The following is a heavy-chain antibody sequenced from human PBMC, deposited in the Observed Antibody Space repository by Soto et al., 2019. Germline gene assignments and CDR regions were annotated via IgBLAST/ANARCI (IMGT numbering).Heavy chain of an antibody. CDR3: ARRHSGSYHDY. J-gene: IGHJ4*02. CDR2: IYYSVST. Sequence: QLQLQESGPGLVKPSETLSLTCTVSGGSISSSSYYWGWIRQPPGKGLEWIGSIYYSVSTYYNPSLKSRVTISVDTSKNQFSLKLSSVTAADTAVYYCARRHSGSYHDYWGQGTLVTVSS. CDR1: GGSISSSSYY. V-gene: IGHV4-39*01. D-gene: IGHD1-26*01.